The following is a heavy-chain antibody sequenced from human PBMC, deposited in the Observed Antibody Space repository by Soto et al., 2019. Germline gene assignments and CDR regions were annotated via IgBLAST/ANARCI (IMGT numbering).Heavy chain of an antibody. CDR2: ININRGDV. J-gene: IGHJ4*01. CDR3: ATADMNRGRFDF. CDR1: GHSSTHNG. V-gene: IGHV1-18*01. Sequence: ASVKVACKASGHSSTHNGISWVRRAPGQGLEWMGWININRGDVNHAPKFQGRVTLTTDTSTTTAYMELRSLRLDDTAVYFCATADMNRGRFDFWGHGTLVTVSS.